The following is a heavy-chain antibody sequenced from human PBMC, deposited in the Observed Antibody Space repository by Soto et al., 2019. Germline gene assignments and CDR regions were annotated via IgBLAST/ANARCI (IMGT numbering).Heavy chain of an antibody. CDR3: ARRTYSGYDIFDY. V-gene: IGHV4-39*01. CDR2: IYYSGST. D-gene: IGHD5-12*01. CDR1: GGSISSSSYY. J-gene: IGHJ4*02. Sequence: SETLSLTCTVSGGSISSSSYYWGWIRQPPGKGLEWIGSIYYSGSTYYNPSLKSRVTISVDTSKNQFSLKLSSVTAADTAVYYCARRTYSGYDIFDYWGQGTLVTVSS.